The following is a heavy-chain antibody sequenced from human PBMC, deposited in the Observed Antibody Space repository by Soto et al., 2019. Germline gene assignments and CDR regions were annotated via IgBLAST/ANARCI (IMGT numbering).Heavy chain of an antibody. V-gene: IGHV4-4*02. CDR2: VHHSVGN. CDR1: GAPVANDNW. Sequence: QVQLQESGPGLVKPSETLSLTCTVSGAPVANDNWWSWVRQSPGKGLEWIGEVHHSVGNNNGPSLTSRVTISVDKSTNQFSLKLHSVTAADSAVYFCTRHFYYSMDVWGQGTTVTVS. CDR3: TRHFYYSMDV. J-gene: IGHJ6*02.